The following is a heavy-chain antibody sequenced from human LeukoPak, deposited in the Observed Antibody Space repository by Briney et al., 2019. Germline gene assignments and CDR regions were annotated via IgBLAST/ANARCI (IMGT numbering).Heavy chain of an antibody. V-gene: IGHV1-46*01. CDR3: ARDLGDIVVVPAANGIDY. CDR1: GYTFISYY. Sequence: ASLKVSCKASGYTFISYYMHWLRQAPGQGLEWMGIINPSGGSTSYAQKFQGRVTMTRDTSTSTVYMELSSLRSEDTAVYYCARDLGDIVVVPAANGIDYWGQGTLVTVSS. J-gene: IGHJ4*02. D-gene: IGHD2-2*01. CDR2: INPSGGST.